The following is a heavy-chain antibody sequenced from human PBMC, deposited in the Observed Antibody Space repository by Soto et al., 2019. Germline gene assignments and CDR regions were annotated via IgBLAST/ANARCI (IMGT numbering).Heavy chain of an antibody. CDR1: GYSFTSYW. V-gene: IGHV5-51*01. J-gene: IGHJ6*02. CDR3: ARQPPGRYYGMDV. Sequence: GESLKISCKGSGYSFTSYWIGWVRQMPGKGLEWMGIIYPGDSDTRYSPFFQGQVTISADKSISTAYLQWSSLKASDTAMYYCARQPPGRYYGMDVWGQGTTVTVSS. D-gene: IGHD1-26*01. CDR2: IYPGDSDT.